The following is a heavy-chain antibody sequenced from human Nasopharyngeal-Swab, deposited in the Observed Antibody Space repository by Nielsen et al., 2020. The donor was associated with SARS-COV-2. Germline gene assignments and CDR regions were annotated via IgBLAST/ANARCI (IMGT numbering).Heavy chain of an antibody. CDR3: AKDSFSGSYSGY. J-gene: IGHJ4*02. V-gene: IGHV3-23*01. Sequence: VCESARKGLEWVSAISGSGGSTYYADSVKGRFTISRDNAKNSLYLQMNSLRAEDTAVYCCAKDSFSGSYSGYWGQGTLVTVSS. D-gene: IGHD1-26*01. CDR2: ISGSGGST.